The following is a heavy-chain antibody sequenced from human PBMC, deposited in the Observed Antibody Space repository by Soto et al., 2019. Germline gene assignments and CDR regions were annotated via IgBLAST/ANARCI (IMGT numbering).Heavy chain of an antibody. Sequence: PGESLKISCKGSGYSFTSYWIGWVRQMPGKGLEWMGIIYPGDSKTRNSPSFQGQVTISADKSISTAYLQWSSLKASDTAMYYCARHYIVVVPAASPGPDNYYYYYMDVWGKGTTVTVSS. CDR3: ARHYIVVVPAASPGPDNYYYYYMDV. V-gene: IGHV5-51*01. CDR2: IYPGDSKT. CDR1: GYSFTSYW. J-gene: IGHJ6*03. D-gene: IGHD2-2*01.